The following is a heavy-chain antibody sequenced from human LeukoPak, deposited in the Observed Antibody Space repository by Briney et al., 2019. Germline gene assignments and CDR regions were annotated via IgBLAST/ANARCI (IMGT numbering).Heavy chain of an antibody. Sequence: ASVKVSCKASGYTFISYDINWVRQATGQGLEWMGWMNPNSGNTGYAQKLQGRVTMTTDTSTSTAYMELRSLRSDDTAVYYCARREYSSGWYPDYWGQGTLVTVSS. CDR3: ARREYSSGWYPDY. CDR2: MNPNSGNT. D-gene: IGHD6-19*01. CDR1: GYTFISYD. V-gene: IGHV1-8*01. J-gene: IGHJ4*02.